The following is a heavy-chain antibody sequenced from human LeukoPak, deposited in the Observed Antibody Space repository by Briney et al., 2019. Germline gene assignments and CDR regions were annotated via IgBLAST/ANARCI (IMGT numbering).Heavy chain of an antibody. J-gene: IGHJ4*02. CDR1: GFTFSSYA. CDR3: ARGYSYGYFDY. D-gene: IGHD5-18*01. CDR2: ISYDGSNK. V-gene: IGHV3-30-3*01. Sequence: PGRSLRLSCAASGFTFSSYAMHWVRQAPGKWLEWVAVISYDGSNKYYADSVKGRFTISRDNSKNTLYLQMNSLRAEDTAVYYCARGYSYGYFDYWGQGTLVTVSS.